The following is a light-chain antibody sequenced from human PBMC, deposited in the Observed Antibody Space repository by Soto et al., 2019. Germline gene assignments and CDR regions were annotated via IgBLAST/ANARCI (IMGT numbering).Light chain of an antibody. V-gene: IGKV3-20*01. CDR2: GAS. CDR3: QQYGSSPRT. CDR1: QSVSSSY. Sequence: IELTQSQGTLSLSPWERATLSCRASQSVSSSYLAWYQQKPGPAPRLRISGASSRASGSPDRFSGTWSGTDFTLTMSRLEPEDFSVYYCQQYGSSPRTFGQGTRLEIK. J-gene: IGKJ5*01.